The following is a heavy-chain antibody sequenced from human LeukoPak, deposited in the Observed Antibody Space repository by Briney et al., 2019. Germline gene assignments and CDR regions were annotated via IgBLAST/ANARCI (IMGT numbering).Heavy chain of an antibody. CDR2: ISYDGTNK. J-gene: IGHJ6*04. D-gene: IGHD6-19*01. CDR1: GFTFSSYG. V-gene: IGHV3-30*03. Sequence: GGSLRLSCAASGFTFSSYGMHWVRQAPGKGLEWLAIISYDGTNKYYAESLKGRFTLSRDNSKNTLYLQMNSLGPEDTAVYYCARDQGIWQWLLGDGMDVWGKGTTVTVSS. CDR3: ARDQGIWQWLLGDGMDV.